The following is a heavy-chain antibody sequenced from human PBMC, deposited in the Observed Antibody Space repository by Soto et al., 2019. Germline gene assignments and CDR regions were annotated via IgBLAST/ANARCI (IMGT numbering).Heavy chain of an antibody. V-gene: IGHV3-33*01. D-gene: IGHD6-6*01. J-gene: IGHJ6*02. Sequence: PGGSLRLSCAASGFTFSSHGMHWVRQAPGKGLEWVAMIWSDGSNTEYAESVKGRFTISRDNSKNTLSLQMNIMRAEDTALYYCARDGQSSSPYGMDVWGQGTTVTVSS. CDR3: ARDGQSSSPYGMDV. CDR1: GFTFSSHG. CDR2: IWSDGSNT.